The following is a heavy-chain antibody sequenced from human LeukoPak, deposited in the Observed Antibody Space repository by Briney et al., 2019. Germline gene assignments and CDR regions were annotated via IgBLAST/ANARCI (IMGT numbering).Heavy chain of an antibody. CDR2: IKQDGSEK. V-gene: IGHV3-7*01. D-gene: IGHD3-9*01. Sequence: GGSLRLSCAASGFTFSSYWMSWVRQAPGKGLEWVANIKQDGSEKYYVDSVKGRFTISRDNAKNSLYLQMNSLRAEDTAVYYRARISEYYDILTGIHNWFDPWGQGTMVTVSS. J-gene: IGHJ5*02. CDR3: ARISEYYDILTGIHNWFDP. CDR1: GFTFSSYW.